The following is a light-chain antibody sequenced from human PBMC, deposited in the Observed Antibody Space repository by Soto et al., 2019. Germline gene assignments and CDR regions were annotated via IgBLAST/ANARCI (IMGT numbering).Light chain of an antibody. CDR1: QSVSDY. CDR2: GAS. J-gene: IGKJ1*01. V-gene: IGKV3-15*01. CDR3: HHYNNWPPART. Sequence: EIVLTQSPGTLSLSPGERATLSCRASQSVSDYLAWYQQKPGQAPRLLIYGASTRATGIPARFSGSGSGTEFTLTISSLQSEDIAVYYCHHYNNWPPARTFGQGTKVEIK.